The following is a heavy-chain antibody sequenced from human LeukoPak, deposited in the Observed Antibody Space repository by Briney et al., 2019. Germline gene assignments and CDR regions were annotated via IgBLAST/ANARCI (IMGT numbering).Heavy chain of an antibody. Sequence: GGSLRLSCAASGFTFSRYGMSWVRQAPGKGLEWVSGISGSGGSTYYADSVKGRFTISRDNPKNTLYLQMNSLRAEDTAVYYCAKAHLDSSGYYRFDYWGQGTLVTVSS. CDR1: GFTFSRYG. J-gene: IGHJ4*02. D-gene: IGHD3-22*01. CDR3: AKAHLDSSGYYRFDY. CDR2: ISGSGGST. V-gene: IGHV3-23*01.